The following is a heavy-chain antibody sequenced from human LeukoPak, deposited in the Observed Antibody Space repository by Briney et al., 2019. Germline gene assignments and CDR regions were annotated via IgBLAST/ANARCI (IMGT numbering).Heavy chain of an antibody. CDR1: GFTFSSYW. V-gene: IGHV3-74*01. CDR2: IKSDGSST. J-gene: IGHJ4*02. CDR3: ARDSTEWWLGYFDY. Sequence: GGSLRLSCAASGFTFSSYWMHWVRQAPGKGLVWVSRIKSDGSSTSDADSVKGRFTISRDNAKNSLYLQMNSLRAEDTAVYYCARDSTEWWLGYFDYWGQGTLVTVSS. D-gene: IGHD2-8*01.